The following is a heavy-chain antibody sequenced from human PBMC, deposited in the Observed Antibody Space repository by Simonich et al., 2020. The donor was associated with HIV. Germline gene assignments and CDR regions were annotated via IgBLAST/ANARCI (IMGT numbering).Heavy chain of an antibody. D-gene: IGHD1-26*01. Sequence: QVQLVQSGAEVKKPGASVKVSCKASGYTFTDYNIHWVRQAPGQGLERMGRVNPKSGGTDYPQKFQGRVTRTRDKSINTAYMELSRLRSDDTAFYYCATHGPGSYSSALDIWGQGTMVTVSS. CDR2: VNPKSGGT. J-gene: IGHJ3*02. CDR1: GYTFTDYN. V-gene: IGHV1-2*06. CDR3: ATHGPGSYSSALDI.